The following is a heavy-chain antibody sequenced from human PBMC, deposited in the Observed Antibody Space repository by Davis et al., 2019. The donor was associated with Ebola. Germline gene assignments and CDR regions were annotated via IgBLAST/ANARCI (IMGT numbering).Heavy chain of an antibody. Sequence: SETLSLTCAVYGGSFNGYYWGWIRQSPGKGLEWIGEIGHDGNTKYNPSVKSRVSISMDTSKNQFSLNLSSMSAADTGVYYCARGVGARAGWFDPWGQGTLVTVSS. CDR3: ARGVGARAGWFDP. CDR1: GGSFNGYY. V-gene: IGHV4-34*01. J-gene: IGHJ5*02. D-gene: IGHD1-26*01. CDR2: IGHDGNT.